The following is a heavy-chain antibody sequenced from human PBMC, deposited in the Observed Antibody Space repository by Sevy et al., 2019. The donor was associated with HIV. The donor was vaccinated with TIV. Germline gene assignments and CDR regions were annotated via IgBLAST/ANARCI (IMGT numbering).Heavy chain of an antibody. Sequence: GGSLRLSCAASGFTPSTYGMHWVRQAPGKGLEWVAVIGYDGSNADSVEGRFTISRDNSKNTLFLQMDSLRAEDTAVYYCARDPRMYGDYLLAYFDSWGQGTLVTVSS. CDR1: GFTPSTYG. D-gene: IGHD2-8*01. J-gene: IGHJ4*02. V-gene: IGHV3-33*01. CDR2: IGYDGS. CDR3: ARDPRMYGDYLLAYFDS.